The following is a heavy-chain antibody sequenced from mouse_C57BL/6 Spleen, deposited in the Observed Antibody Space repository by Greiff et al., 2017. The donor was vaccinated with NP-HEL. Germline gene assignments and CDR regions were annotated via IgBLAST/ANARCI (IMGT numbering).Heavy chain of an antibody. CDR3: ARRGTGYAMDY. D-gene: IGHD3-3*01. CDR2: IDPSDSYT. V-gene: IGHV1-69*01. J-gene: IGHJ4*01. Sequence: VQLQQPGAELVMPGASVKLSCKASGYTFTSYWMHWVKQRPGQGLEWIGEIDPSDSYTNYNQKFKGKSTLTVDKSSSTAYMQLSSLTSEDYAVYYCARRGTGYAMDYWGQGTSVTVSS. CDR1: GYTFTSYW.